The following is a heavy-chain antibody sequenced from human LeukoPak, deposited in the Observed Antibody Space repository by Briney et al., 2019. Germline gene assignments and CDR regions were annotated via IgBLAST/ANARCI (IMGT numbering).Heavy chain of an antibody. CDR2: IYTSGST. V-gene: IGHV4-4*07. CDR1: GGSISSYY. Sequence: SETLALTCTVSGGSISSYYWSWIRQPAGKGLEWIGRIYTSGSTNYSPSLKSRVTMSVDTSKNQFSLKLSSVTAADTAVYYCARDSAIQLWGGYYYYMDVWGKGTTVTVSS. D-gene: IGHD5-18*01. CDR3: ARDSAIQLWGGYYYYMDV. J-gene: IGHJ6*03.